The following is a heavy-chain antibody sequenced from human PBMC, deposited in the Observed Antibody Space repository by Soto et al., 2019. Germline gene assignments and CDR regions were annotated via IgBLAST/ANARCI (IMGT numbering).Heavy chain of an antibody. J-gene: IGHJ6*02. V-gene: IGHV1-46*01. CDR1: GYTFTSYY. CDR3: ARVPYGAAGQYYYYGMDV. CDR2: INPSGGST. D-gene: IGHD6-13*01. Sequence: ASVKVSCKASGYTFTSYYMHWVRQAPGQGLEWMGIINPSGGSTSYAQKFQGRVTMTRDTSTSTVYMELSSLRSEDTAVYYCARVPYGAAGQYYYYGMDVWGQGTTVTVSS.